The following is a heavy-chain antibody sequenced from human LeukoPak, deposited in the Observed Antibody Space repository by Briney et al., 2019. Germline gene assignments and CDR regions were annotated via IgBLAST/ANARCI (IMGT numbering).Heavy chain of an antibody. D-gene: IGHD6-13*01. V-gene: IGHV4-61*02. CDR2: IYTSGST. CDR1: GGSISSGSYY. Sequence: SETLSLTCTVSGGSISSGSYYWSWIRQPAGKGLEWIGRIYTSGSTNYNPSLKSRVTISVDTSKNQFSLKLSSVTAADTAVYYCAREDLYSSSWHSWFDPWGQGTLVTVSS. CDR3: AREDLYSSSWHSWFDP. J-gene: IGHJ5*02.